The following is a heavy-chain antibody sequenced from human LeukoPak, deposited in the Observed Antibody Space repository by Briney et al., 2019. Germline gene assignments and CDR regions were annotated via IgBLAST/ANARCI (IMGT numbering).Heavy chain of an antibody. V-gene: IGHV1-8*01. Sequence: ASVKVSCKASGYTFTSYDINWVRQATGQGLEWMGWMNPNSGNTGYAQKFQGRVTMTRNTSISTAYMELSSLRSEDTAVYYCARRAAAGTLPRRDFDYWGQGTLVTVPS. D-gene: IGHD6-13*01. CDR3: ARRAAAGTLPRRDFDY. J-gene: IGHJ4*02. CDR2: MNPNSGNT. CDR1: GYTFTSYD.